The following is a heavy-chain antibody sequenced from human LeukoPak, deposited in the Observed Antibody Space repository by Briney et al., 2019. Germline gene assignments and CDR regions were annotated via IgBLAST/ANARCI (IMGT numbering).Heavy chain of an antibody. V-gene: IGHV3-7*01. CDR1: GFTFSIYW. CDR3: ARVRDSSGVFDY. J-gene: IGHJ4*02. Sequence: GGSLRLSCAASGFTFSIYWMSWVRQAPGKGLGWVANIKQDGSEKYYVDSVKGRFTVSRDNAKNSLYLQMNSLRGEDTAVYYCARVRDSSGVFDYWGQGTLVTVSS. CDR2: IKQDGSEK. D-gene: IGHD3-22*01.